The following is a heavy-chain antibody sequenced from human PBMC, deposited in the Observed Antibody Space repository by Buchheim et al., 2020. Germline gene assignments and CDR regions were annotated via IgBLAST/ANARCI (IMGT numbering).Heavy chain of an antibody. D-gene: IGHD2-15*01. Sequence: QVQLVESGGGVVQPGRSLRLSCAASGFTFSSYAMHWVRQAPGKGLEWVAVISYDGSNKYYADSVKGRFTISRDHSKNQLSLQMNSLRAEDTAVYYCARAVVAATGNWFDPWGQGTL. V-gene: IGHV3-30-3*01. CDR3: ARAVVAATGNWFDP. CDR2: ISYDGSNK. J-gene: IGHJ5*02. CDR1: GFTFSSYA.